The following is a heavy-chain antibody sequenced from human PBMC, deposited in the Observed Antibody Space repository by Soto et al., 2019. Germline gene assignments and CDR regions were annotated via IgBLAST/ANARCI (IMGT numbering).Heavy chain of an antibody. CDR2: INPNSGGT. CDR3: ARDHAPAMVTGDY. CDR1: GYTFTGYY. Sequence: QVQLVQSGAEVKKPGASVKVSCKASGYTFTGYYMHWVRQAPGQGLEWMGWINPNSGGTNDAQKFQGRVTMTRDTSISTAYMELSRLRSDDTAVYYCARDHAPAMVTGDYWGQGTLVTVSS. D-gene: IGHD5-18*01. J-gene: IGHJ4*02. V-gene: IGHV1-2*02.